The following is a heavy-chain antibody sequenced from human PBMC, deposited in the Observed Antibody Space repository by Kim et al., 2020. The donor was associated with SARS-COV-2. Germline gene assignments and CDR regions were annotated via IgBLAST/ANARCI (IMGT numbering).Heavy chain of an antibody. Sequence: NYAQKFQGSSTITADKSTRTAYVELSSLRSEDTAVYYCARDCSGGSCYDYWGQGTLVTVSS. CDR3: ARDCSGGSCYDY. J-gene: IGHJ4*02. V-gene: IGHV1-69*04. D-gene: IGHD2-15*01.